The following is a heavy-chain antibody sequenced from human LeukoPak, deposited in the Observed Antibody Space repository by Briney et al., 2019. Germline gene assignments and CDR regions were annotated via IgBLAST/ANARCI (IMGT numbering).Heavy chain of an antibody. CDR2: IFYSGST. V-gene: IGHV4-59*08. CDR1: GGSISSYY. CDR3: ARHGSVSSGALV. Sequence: SETLSLTCTVSGGSISSYYWSWIRQPPGKGLEWIGYIFYSGSTNYNPSLKSRVTISVDTSKNQFSLKLSSVTAADTAVYYCARHGSVSSGALVWGQGTLVTISS. D-gene: IGHD3-22*01. J-gene: IGHJ4*02.